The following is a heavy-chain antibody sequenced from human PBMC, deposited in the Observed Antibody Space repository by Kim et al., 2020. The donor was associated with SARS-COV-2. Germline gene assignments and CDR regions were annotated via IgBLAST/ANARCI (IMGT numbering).Heavy chain of an antibody. V-gene: IGHV4-59*01. CDR3: ARDLRAMGSWLDP. Sequence: NYNPSRTTRASISAATSKYQDSLKLSSVTAADTAVYYCARDLRAMGSWLDPWGQGTLVTVSS. D-gene: IGHD1-26*01. J-gene: IGHJ5*02.